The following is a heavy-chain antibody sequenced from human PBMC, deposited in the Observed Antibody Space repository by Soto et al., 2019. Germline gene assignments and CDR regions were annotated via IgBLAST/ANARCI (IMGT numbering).Heavy chain of an antibody. CDR2: INPNSGGT. J-gene: IGHJ4*02. V-gene: IGHV1-2*04. CDR1: GYTFTGYY. D-gene: IGHD3-16*02. Sequence: ASVKVSCKASGYTFTGYYMHRVRRAPGQGLEWMGWINPNSGGTNYAQKFQGWVTMTRDTSISTAYMELSRLRSDDTAVYYCARGPRYDYIWGSYRPDFDYWGQGTLVTVSS. CDR3: ARGPRYDYIWGSYRPDFDY.